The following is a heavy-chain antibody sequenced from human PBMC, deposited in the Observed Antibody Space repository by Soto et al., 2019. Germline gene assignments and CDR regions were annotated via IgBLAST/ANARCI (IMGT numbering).Heavy chain of an antibody. V-gene: IGHV3-48*03. J-gene: IGHJ5*02. CDR1: GFTFSSYE. CDR2: ISSSGSTI. CDR3: VRGGGGGLFDP. Sequence: GGSLRLSCAASGFTFSSYEMNWVRQAPVKVLEWVSYISSSGSTIYYADSVKGRFTISRDNAKRSLYLQMMSLTAEDTAIYYCVRGGGGGLFDPWGQGTMVTVSS. D-gene: IGHD2-15*01.